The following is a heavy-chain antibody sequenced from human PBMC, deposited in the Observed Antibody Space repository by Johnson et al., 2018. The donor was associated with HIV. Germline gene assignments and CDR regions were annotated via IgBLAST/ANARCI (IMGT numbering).Heavy chain of an antibody. CDR2: KSKTDGGTT. J-gene: IGHJ3*02. V-gene: IGHV3-15*01. CDR3: ARDRAVAATSGAGAFDI. D-gene: IGHD2-15*01. Sequence: KSKTDGGTTDYAAPVKGRFTISRDDSKNTLYLQMNSLRAEDTAVYYCARDRAVAATSGAGAFDIWGQGTMVTVYS.